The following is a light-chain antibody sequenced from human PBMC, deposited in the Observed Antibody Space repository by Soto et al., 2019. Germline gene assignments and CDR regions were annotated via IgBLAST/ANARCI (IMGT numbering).Light chain of an antibody. J-gene: IGKJ4*01. V-gene: IGKV3-11*01. CDR2: DAS. CDR3: QQRFNWPLT. Sequence: EIVLTQSPATLSLSPGERATLSCRASQSVSSFFAWYQQKRGQAPRLLIYDASKRATGIPARFSGSGSGTDFTLTISSLEPEDFVVYYCQQRFNWPLTFGGGTTVEIK. CDR1: QSVSSF.